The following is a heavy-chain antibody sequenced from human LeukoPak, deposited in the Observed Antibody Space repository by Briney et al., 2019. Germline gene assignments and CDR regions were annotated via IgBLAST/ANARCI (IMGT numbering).Heavy chain of an antibody. CDR1: GYTFTGYY. D-gene: IGHD3-22*01. V-gene: IGHV1-69*13. Sequence: SVKVSCKASGYTFTGYYMHWVRQAPGQGLEWMGGIIPIFGTANYAQKFQGRVTITADESTSTAYMELSSLRSEDTAVYYCAREGLDSSGYCHFDYWGQGTLVTVSS. J-gene: IGHJ4*02. CDR2: IIPIFGTA. CDR3: AREGLDSSGYCHFDY.